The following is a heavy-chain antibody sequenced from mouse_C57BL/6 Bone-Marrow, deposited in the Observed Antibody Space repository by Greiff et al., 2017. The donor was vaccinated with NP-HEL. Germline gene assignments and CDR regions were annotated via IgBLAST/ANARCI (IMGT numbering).Heavy chain of an antibody. CDR1: GYTFTSYW. Sequence: VQLQQPGAELVKPGASVKMSCKASGYTFTSYWITWVKQRPGQGLEWIGDIYPGSGSTNYNEKFKSKATLTVDTSSSTAYMQLSSLTSEDSAVYDCAREGYYYGSSGGVFYAMDYWGQGTSVTVSS. CDR3: AREGYYYGSSGGVFYAMDY. V-gene: IGHV1-55*01. CDR2: IYPGSGST. J-gene: IGHJ4*01. D-gene: IGHD1-1*01.